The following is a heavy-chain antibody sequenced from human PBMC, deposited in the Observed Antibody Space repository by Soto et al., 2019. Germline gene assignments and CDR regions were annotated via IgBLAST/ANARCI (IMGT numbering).Heavy chain of an antibody. V-gene: IGHV3-30*18. CDR1: GFTFSSYG. Sequence: QVQLVESGGGVVQPGRSLRLSCAASGFTFSSYGMHWVRQAPGKGLEWVAVISYDGSNKYYADSVKGRFTISRDNSKNTVYLQMNSLRAEDTAVYYCAKGADGDYVPFDYWGQGTLVTVSS. D-gene: IGHD4-17*01. J-gene: IGHJ4*02. CDR2: ISYDGSNK. CDR3: AKGADGDYVPFDY.